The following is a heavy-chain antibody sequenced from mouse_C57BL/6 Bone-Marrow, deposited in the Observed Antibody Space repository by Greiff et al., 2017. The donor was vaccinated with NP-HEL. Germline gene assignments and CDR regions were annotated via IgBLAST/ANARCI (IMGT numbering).Heavy chain of an antibody. CDR1: GFTFSSYA. J-gene: IGHJ4*01. Sequence: DVMLVESGGGLVKPGGSLKLSCAASGFTFSSYAMSWVRQTPEKRLEWVATISDGGSYTYYPDNVKGRFTISRDNAKNNLYLQMSHLKSEDTAMYYCARDGGGLRRYLYAMDYWGQGTSVTVSS. V-gene: IGHV5-4*01. CDR3: ARDGGGLRRYLYAMDY. CDR2: ISDGGSYT. D-gene: IGHD2-4*01.